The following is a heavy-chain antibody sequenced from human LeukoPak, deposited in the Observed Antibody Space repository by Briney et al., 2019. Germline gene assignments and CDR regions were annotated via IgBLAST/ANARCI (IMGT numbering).Heavy chain of an antibody. D-gene: IGHD3-22*01. CDR2: IHPSGML. CDR3: ARGYDSSGYYYHYFDY. CDR1: GASFNSDDQY. Sequence: SETLSLTCTVSGASFNSDDQYWNWIRQSPGKGLEWIGSIHPSGMLYNNPSLESRVTMSRDTSKNQFSLNLNSVTAADTAVYYCARGYDSSGYYYHYFDYWGQGTLVTVSS. J-gene: IGHJ4*02. V-gene: IGHV4-31*03.